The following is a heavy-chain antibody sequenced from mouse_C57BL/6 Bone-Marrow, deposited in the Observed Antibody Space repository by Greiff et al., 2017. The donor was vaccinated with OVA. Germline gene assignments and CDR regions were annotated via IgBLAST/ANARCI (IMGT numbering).Heavy chain of an antibody. V-gene: IGHV1-59*01. Sequence: QVQLQQPGAELVRPGTSVKLSCKASGYTFTSYWMHWVKQRPGPGLEWIGVIDPSDSYTNYNQKFKGKATLTVDTSSSTAYMQLSSLTSEDSAVYYCARDGYYVGAMDYWGQGTSVTVSS. CDR2: IDPSDSYT. D-gene: IGHD2-3*01. CDR1: GYTFTSYW. CDR3: ARDGYYVGAMDY. J-gene: IGHJ4*01.